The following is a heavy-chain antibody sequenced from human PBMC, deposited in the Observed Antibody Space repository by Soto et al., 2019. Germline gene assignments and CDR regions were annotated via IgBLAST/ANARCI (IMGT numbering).Heavy chain of an antibody. D-gene: IGHD3-22*01. CDR2: TNSDGTDS. J-gene: IGHJ5*02. CDR3: AKALYYYDSSPLYH. CDR1: GFDFEDYA. Sequence: VQLVESGGIEVQTGGYLRLSCAAAGFDFEDYAMHWVRQVPGKGLEWVSLTNSDGTDSYYMDSVKGRFTISRDNGKSSLYLQMDRLRPEDTALYFCAKALYYYDSSPLYHWGHGTLVTGSS. V-gene: IGHV3-43D*04.